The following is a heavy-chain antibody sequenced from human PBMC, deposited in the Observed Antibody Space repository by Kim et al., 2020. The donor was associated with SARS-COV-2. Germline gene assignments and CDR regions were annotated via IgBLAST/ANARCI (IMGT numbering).Heavy chain of an antibody. D-gene: IGHD2-21*01. CDR1: GFTFSSYG. V-gene: IGHV3-30*18. CDR2: ISYDGSNK. J-gene: IGHJ4*02. Sequence: GGSLRLSCAASGFTFSSYGMHWVRQAPGKGLEWVAVISYDGSNKYYADSVKGRFTISRDNSKNTLYLQMNSLRAEDTAVYYCAKVTFLKYCGGDCYPGYWGQGTLVTVSS. CDR3: AKVTFLKYCGGDCYPGY.